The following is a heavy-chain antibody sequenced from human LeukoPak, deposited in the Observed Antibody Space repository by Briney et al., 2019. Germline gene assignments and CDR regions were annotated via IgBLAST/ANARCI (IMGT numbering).Heavy chain of an antibody. V-gene: IGHV3-23*01. CDR1: GFIFSTYA. D-gene: IGHD6-13*01. CDR2: ISGSGGST. Sequence: SGGSLRLSCATSGFIFSTYALSWVRQAPGKGLEWASSISGSGGSTYHADSVKGRFTIPRDSSKNTLYLQMNSLRAEDTAIYYCARVIRAAPGKGYFDYWGQGTLVTVSS. CDR3: ARVIRAAPGKGYFDY. J-gene: IGHJ4*02.